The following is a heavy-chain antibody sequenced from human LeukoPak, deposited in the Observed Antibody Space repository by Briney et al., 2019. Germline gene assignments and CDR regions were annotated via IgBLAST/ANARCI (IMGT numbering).Heavy chain of an antibody. CDR1: GYTFTGYY. CDR2: ISAYNGNT. V-gene: IGHV1-18*04. Sequence: AAVKVSCKASGYTFTGYYMHWVRQAPGQGLEWMGWISAYNGNTNYAQKLQGRVTMTTDTSTSTAYMELRSLRSDDTAVYYCARGGDCVWGSYTWVNSHFDYWGQGTLVTVSA. D-gene: IGHD3-16*01. CDR3: ARGGDCVWGSYTWVNSHFDY. J-gene: IGHJ4*02.